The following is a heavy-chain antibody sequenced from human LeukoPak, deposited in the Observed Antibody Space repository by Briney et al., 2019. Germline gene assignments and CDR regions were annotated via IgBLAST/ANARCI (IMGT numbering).Heavy chain of an antibody. CDR1: GYSISSGYY. D-gene: IGHD1-26*01. Sequence: SETLSLTCAVSGYSISSGYYWGWIRQPPGKGLEWIGSIYHSGSTYYNPSLKSRVTISVDTSKNQFSLKLNSVTAADTAVYYCNSGRYHEGFDYWGQGTLVTVSS. J-gene: IGHJ4*02. CDR2: IYHSGST. CDR3: NSGRYHEGFDY. V-gene: IGHV4-38-2*01.